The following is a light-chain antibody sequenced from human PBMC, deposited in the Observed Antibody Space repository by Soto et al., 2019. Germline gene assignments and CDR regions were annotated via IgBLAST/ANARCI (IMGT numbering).Light chain of an antibody. CDR2: NVN. CDR1: SSDVGSYDY. V-gene: IGLV2-18*02. J-gene: IGLJ1*01. CDR3: SSYTSSSTYV. Sequence: QSALIQPPSVSGSPGQSVTISCTGTSSDVGSYDYVSWYQQHPGTVPKPMIYNVNTQPSGVPDRFSGFKSGNTASMTISGLQAEDEADYYCSSYTSSSTYVFGTGTKVTVL.